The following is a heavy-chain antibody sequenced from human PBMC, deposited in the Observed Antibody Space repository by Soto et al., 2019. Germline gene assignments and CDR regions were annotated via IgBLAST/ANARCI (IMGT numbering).Heavy chain of an antibody. CDR1: VFTFSNYA. CDR2: ISGSGGTS. Sequence: WGSLRLSCSASVFTFSNYAMSWFRQTPGKGLEWVSGISGSGGTSYYADSVERRFTISRDNSKNTLYLQVDSLRVEDTAVFYCAKDGSGQWLVTSTSWYFDLWGRGTLVTVSS. J-gene: IGHJ2*01. CDR3: AKDGSGQWLVTSTSWYFDL. D-gene: IGHD5-12*01. V-gene: IGHV3-23*01.